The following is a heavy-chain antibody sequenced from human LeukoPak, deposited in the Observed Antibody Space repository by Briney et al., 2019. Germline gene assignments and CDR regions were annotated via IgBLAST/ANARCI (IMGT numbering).Heavy chain of an antibody. CDR3: ARDVHGMAILDY. Sequence: GASVKVSCKASGGTFSSYAISWVRQAPGRGLEWMGRIIPIFGTANYAQKFQGRVTITTDESTSTAYMELSSLRSEDTAVYYCARDVHGMAILDYWGQGTLVTVSS. D-gene: IGHD5-24*01. V-gene: IGHV1-69*05. J-gene: IGHJ4*02. CDR2: IIPIFGTA. CDR1: GGTFSSYA.